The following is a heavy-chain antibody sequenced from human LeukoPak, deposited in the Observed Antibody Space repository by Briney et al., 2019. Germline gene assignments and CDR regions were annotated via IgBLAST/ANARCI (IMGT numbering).Heavy chain of an antibody. CDR3: TRVTRTCHSHGCWKPSDY. J-gene: IGHJ4*02. CDR1: GFNFRSYW. Sequence: PGGSLRLSCVASGFNFRSYWMHWVRQAPGEGLVWVSRINSDRTGTYADSVKGRFTISRDNANNTLYLQMNSLRADDTAVYYCTRVTRTCHSHGCWKPSDYWGQGALVTVSS. V-gene: IGHV3-74*01. CDR2: INSDRTGT. D-gene: IGHD2/OR15-2a*01.